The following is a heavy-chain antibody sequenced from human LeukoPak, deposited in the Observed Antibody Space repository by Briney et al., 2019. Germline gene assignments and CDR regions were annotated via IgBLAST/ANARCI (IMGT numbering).Heavy chain of an antibody. Sequence: AVTLSLPCSVSVGSLRSSSYYWGGIRQPPGKGLEWIGSIYYCESTYYNPSVKGRVTLSVDTSNNQLSLKLTSVCAADTAVLYCTRLPTMVRGVIKGYYFDYWGQGTLVTVSS. J-gene: IGHJ4*02. V-gene: IGHV4-39*01. CDR3: TRLPTMVRGVIKGYYFDY. D-gene: IGHD3-10*01. CDR2: IYYCEST. CDR1: VGSLRSSSYY.